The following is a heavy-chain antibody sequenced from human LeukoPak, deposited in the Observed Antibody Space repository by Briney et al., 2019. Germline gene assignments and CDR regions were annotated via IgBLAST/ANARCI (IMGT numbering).Heavy chain of an antibody. J-gene: IGHJ4*02. CDR3: ARTKMSTALTFDY. V-gene: IGHV5-51*01. Sequence: GQSLKISCKSSGYSFTHYWIGWVRRMPGKGLEWMGIIYPDDSDTRYNPSFQGLVTISADKSINTAYLQWGSLKASDTAIYYCARTKMSTALTFDYWGQGTLVTVSS. CDR1: GYSFTHYW. D-gene: IGHD5-24*01. CDR2: IYPDDSDT.